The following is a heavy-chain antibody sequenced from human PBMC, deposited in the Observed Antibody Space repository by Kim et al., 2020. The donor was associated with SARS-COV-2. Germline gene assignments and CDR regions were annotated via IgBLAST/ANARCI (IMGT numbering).Heavy chain of an antibody. CDR2: IDPSNSYT. CDR1: GYTFTSYW. CDR3: ARRPYCSATSCPKDY. D-gene: IGHD2-2*01. V-gene: IGHV5-10-1*01. Sequence: GESLKISCKASGYTFTSYWISWVRQMPGKGLEWMGRIDPSNSYTNYNPSFEVHVTISADKSINTAYLQWSSLKASDTAMYYCARRPYCSATSCPKDYWGQGTLVTVSS. J-gene: IGHJ4*02.